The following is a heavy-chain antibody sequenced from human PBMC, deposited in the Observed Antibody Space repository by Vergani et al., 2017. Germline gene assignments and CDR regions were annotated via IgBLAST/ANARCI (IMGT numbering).Heavy chain of an antibody. CDR3: ARDGSSSWPYYYYYMDV. D-gene: IGHD6-13*01. CDR1: GYTFTGYY. Sequence: QVQLVQSGAEVKKPGASVKVSCKASGYTFTGYYMHWVRQAPGQGLEWMGGINHNSGGTNYAQKFQGRITMTRDTSISPAYMELSRLRSDDTAVDYCARDGSSSWPYYYYYMDVWGKGSTVTVSS. CDR2: INHNSGGT. V-gene: IGHV1-2*02. J-gene: IGHJ6*03.